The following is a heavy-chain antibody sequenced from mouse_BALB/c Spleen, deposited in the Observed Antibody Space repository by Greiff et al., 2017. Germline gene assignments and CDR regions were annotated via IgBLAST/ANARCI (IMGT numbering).Heavy chain of an antibody. Sequence: EVQGVESGGGLVKPGGSLKLSCAASGFTFSDYYMYWVRQTPEKRLEWVATISDGGSYTYYPDSVKGRFTISRDNAKNNLYLQMSSLKSEDTAMYYCAREYRYDAMDYWGQGTSVTVSS. J-gene: IGHJ4*01. CDR3: AREYRYDAMDY. CDR1: GFTFSDYY. V-gene: IGHV5-4*02. CDR2: ISDGGSYT. D-gene: IGHD2-14*01.